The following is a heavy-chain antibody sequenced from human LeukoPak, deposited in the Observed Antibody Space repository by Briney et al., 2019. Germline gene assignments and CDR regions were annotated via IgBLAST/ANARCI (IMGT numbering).Heavy chain of an antibody. D-gene: IGHD4-17*01. CDR3: ARCCLQRDGDNGGGDY. CDR1: GGSFSSYY. J-gene: IGHJ4*02. Sequence: SETLSLTCAVFGGSFSSYYWSWIRQPPGKGLEWIGEINHSGYTSYNPSLKSRVTLSVDTSKHQFSLKLTSVSTADTAVYYCARCCLQRDGDNGGGDYWGQGTLVTVSS. V-gene: IGHV4-34*01. CDR2: INHSGYT.